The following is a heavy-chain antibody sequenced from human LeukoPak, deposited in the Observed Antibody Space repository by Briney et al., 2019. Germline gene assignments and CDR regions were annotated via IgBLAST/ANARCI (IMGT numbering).Heavy chain of an antibody. J-gene: IGHJ4*02. CDR2: ISSSSSYI. Sequence: GGSLRLSCAASGFTFSSYSMNWVRQAPGKGLEWVSSISSSSSYIYYADSVKGRFTISRDNAKNSLYLQMNSLRAEDTAVYYCARVRMGDSSGHYYGLPEGYYFDYWGQGTLVTVSS. D-gene: IGHD3-22*01. CDR3: ARVRMGDSSGHYYGLPEGYYFDY. V-gene: IGHV3-21*01. CDR1: GFTFSSYS.